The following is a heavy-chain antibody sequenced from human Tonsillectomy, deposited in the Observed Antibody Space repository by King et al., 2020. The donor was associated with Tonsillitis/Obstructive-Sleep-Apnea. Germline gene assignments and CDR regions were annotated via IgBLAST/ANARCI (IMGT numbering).Heavy chain of an antibody. J-gene: IGHJ4*02. CDR1: GFTISSYA. Sequence: VQLVESGGGLVQPGGSLRLSCAASGFTISSYAMTWVRQAPGKGLEWLSTISGRDDTTYYADSVKGRFTSSRDNSKNTLYLQMNSLRAEDTAVYYCASRITSNDYGNYWGLGTLVTVSS. D-gene: IGHD4-17*01. CDR3: ASRITSNDYGNY. V-gene: IGHV3-23*04. CDR2: ISGRDDTT.